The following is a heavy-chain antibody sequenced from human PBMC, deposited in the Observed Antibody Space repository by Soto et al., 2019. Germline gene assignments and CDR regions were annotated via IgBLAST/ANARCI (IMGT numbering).Heavy chain of an antibody. CDR3: ARRSHTNWPAY. CDR1: GGSVSSGSHY. D-gene: IGHD2-8*01. J-gene: IGHJ4*01. CDR2: IYYDGRT. V-gene: IGHV4-39*01. Sequence: SETLSLTCTVSGGSVSSGSHYWVWIRQPPGKGLEWVGSIYYDGRTYYNASLKSRVTISVDTSKNQFSLKVNSVTVADTAVYYCARRSHTNWPAYWGHGTQVTVSS.